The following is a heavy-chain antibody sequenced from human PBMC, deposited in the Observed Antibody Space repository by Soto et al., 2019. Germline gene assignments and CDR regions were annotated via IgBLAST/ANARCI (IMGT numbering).Heavy chain of an antibody. D-gene: IGHD6-19*01. Sequence: HPGGSLRLSCVVSVFSFVSYWMHWVRQVPGEGLAWVSRINGNADNSDYADSVKGRFTISRDNAMNRLYLQMDSLRADDTGVYYCVRDFRGAVAGSEFDHWGQGTLVTVSS. CDR1: VFSFVSYW. CDR2: INGNADNS. CDR3: VRDFRGAVAGSEFDH. J-gene: IGHJ4*02. V-gene: IGHV3-74*01.